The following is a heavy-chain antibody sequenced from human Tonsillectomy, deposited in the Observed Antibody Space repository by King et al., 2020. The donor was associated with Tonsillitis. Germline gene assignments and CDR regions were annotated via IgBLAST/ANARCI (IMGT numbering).Heavy chain of an antibody. CDR1: GFTFSDHY. Sequence: VQLVESGGGLVQPGGSLRLSCAASGFTFSDHYMDWVRQAPGKGLEWVGRTRNKANSYTTEYAASVKGRFTISRDDSKNSLYLQMNSLKTEDTAVYYCARVAKYCYDTYWGQGTLVTVSS. CDR2: TRNKANSYTT. D-gene: IGHD3-22*01. V-gene: IGHV3-72*01. J-gene: IGHJ4*02. CDR3: ARVAKYCYDTY.